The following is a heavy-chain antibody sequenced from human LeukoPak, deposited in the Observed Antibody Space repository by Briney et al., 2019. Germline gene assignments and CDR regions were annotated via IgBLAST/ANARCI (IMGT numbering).Heavy chain of an antibody. D-gene: IGHD5-12*01. CDR1: GGSISSSPYY. Sequence: SETLSLTCSVSGGSISSSPYYWGWIRQPPGKGLEWIASINYSGTTYYNSSLRSRVTISVDTSKDQFSLQLSSVTAADTAVYFCARRYGGRDWFDPWGQGTLVTVSS. CDR3: ARRYGGRDWFDP. CDR2: INYSGTT. V-gene: IGHV4-39*07. J-gene: IGHJ5*02.